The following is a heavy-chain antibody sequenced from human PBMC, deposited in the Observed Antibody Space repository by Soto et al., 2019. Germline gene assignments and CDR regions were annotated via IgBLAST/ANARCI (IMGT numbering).Heavy chain of an antibody. CDR1: GGTFSTYG. CDR2: IIPIFDTT. Sequence: QVQLVQSGAEVKKPGYSVKVSCKASGGTFSTYGINWVRQAPGQGLEWMGGIIPIFDTTNYAQKFQGKFTLTAAECTRTVCIQMSSLRTEERSVYSFVVDEAVAATSGMHVSGQATTVTTSS. J-gene: IGHJ6*01. V-gene: IGHV1-69*01. CDR3: VVDEAVAATSGMHV. D-gene: IGHD2-15*01.